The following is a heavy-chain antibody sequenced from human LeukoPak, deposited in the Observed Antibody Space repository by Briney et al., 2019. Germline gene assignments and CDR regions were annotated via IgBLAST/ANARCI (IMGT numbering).Heavy chain of an antibody. CDR1: GGSISGFY. J-gene: IGHJ3*02. CDR3: ARDRDDAFDI. Sequence: PSETLSLTCTVSGGSISGFYWSWIRQPPGKGLEWIGEINHSGSTNYNPSLKSRVTISVDTSKNQFSLKLSSVTAADTAVYYCARDRDDAFDIWGQGTMVTVSS. CDR2: INHSGST. V-gene: IGHV4-34*01.